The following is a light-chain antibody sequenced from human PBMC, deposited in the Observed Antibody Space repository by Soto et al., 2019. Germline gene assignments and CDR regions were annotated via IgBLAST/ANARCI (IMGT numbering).Light chain of an antibody. CDR3: QQSYSTPLT. V-gene: IGKV1-39*01. Sequence: DIQMTQSPSSLSASVGDRVTITCRASQTIRTSLNWYQQKPGKAPNLLIYAASSLQSGVPSRFGGGGSGTDFTLTISSLQPEDFATYFCQQSYSTPLTFGPGTKVDV. CDR2: AAS. CDR1: QTIRTS. J-gene: IGKJ3*01.